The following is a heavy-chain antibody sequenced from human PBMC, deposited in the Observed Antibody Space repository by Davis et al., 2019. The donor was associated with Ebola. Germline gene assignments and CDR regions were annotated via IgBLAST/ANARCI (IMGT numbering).Heavy chain of an antibody. V-gene: IGHV4-34*01. D-gene: IGHD3-16*01. CDR1: GGSFSGYY. Sequence: SETLSLTCAVYGGSFSGYYWSWIRQPPGKGLEWIGEINHSGSTNYNPSLKSRVTISVDTSKNQFSLKLRSVTAADTAVYYCARLPYEGEYYYYGMDVWGQGTTVTVSS. J-gene: IGHJ6*02. CDR3: ARLPYEGEYYYYGMDV. CDR2: INHSGST.